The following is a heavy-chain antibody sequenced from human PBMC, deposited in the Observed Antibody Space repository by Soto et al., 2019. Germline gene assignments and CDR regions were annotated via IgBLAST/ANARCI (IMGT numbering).Heavy chain of an antibody. CDR2: IKQDGSEK. J-gene: IGHJ4*02. Sequence: EVQLVESGGGLVQPGGSLRLSCAASGFTFSNFWMSWVRQAPGKGLEWVANIKQDGSEKYYVDSVKGRFTISRDNARNSQYLQMNSPRAKDTAVNYGAKAVTSGVDYFDSWAEGTLVIVSS. CDR3: AKAVTSGVDYFDS. D-gene: IGHD4-17*01. V-gene: IGHV3-7*01. CDR1: GFTFSNFW.